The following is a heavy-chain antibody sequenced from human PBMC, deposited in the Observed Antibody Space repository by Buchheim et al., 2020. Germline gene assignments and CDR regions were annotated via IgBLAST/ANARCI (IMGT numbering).Heavy chain of an antibody. CDR3: ARNSMGYCSGGSCYYY. J-gene: IGHJ4*02. Sequence: QVQLQQWGAGLLKPSETLSLTRAVFGGSFSGYYWSWIRQPPGKGLEWIGEINHSGSTNYNPSLKSRVTISVDTSKNQFTLQLSSVTAADTAVYYCARNSMGYCSGGSCYYYWGQGTL. D-gene: IGHD2-15*01. CDR1: GGSFSGYY. CDR2: INHSGST. V-gene: IGHV4-34*01.